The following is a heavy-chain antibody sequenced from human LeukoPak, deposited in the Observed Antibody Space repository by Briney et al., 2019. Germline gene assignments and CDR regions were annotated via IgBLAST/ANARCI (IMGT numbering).Heavy chain of an antibody. CDR3: AKDLRYYGTSGYYYSAEYFQH. D-gene: IGHD3-22*01. Sequence: GGSLRLSCAASGFTFDDYAVHWVRQAPGKGLEWVSLISGDGGSTYYADSVKGRFTISRDNSKNSLYLQMNSLRTEDTALYYCAKDLRYYGTSGYYYSAEYFQHWGQGTLVTVSS. CDR2: ISGDGGST. CDR1: GFTFDDYA. V-gene: IGHV3-43*02. J-gene: IGHJ1*01.